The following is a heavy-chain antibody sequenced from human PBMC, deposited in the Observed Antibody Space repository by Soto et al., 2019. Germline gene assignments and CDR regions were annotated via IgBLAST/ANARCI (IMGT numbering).Heavy chain of an antibody. Sequence: QVQLVQSGAEVKKPGSSVKVSCKASGGTFSSYAISWGRQAPGQGLEWMGGIIPIFGTANYAQKFQGRVTITADESTSTAYMELSSLRSEDTAVYYCARLPYRSGGSCYSCYFDYWGQGTLVTVSS. CDR3: ARLPYRSGGSCYSCYFDY. V-gene: IGHV1-69*12. J-gene: IGHJ4*02. CDR1: GGTFSSYA. CDR2: IIPIFGTA. D-gene: IGHD2-15*01.